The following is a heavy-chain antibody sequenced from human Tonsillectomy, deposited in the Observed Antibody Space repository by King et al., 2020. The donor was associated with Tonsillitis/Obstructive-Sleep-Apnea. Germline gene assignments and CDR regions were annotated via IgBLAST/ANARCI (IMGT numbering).Heavy chain of an antibody. D-gene: IGHD3-10*01. CDR3: ARDMSVERVIDY. Sequence: VQLVESGAEVKKPGASVRVSCKASGYTFTSYYLHWVRQAPGQGLEWLGIINPSDVIPTYAQKFQGRVTMTRDTSTSTVYMELSSLRSEDTAVYYCARDMSVERVIDYWGQGTLVTVSS. V-gene: IGHV1-46*01. J-gene: IGHJ4*02. CDR1: GYTFTSYY. CDR2: INPSDVIP.